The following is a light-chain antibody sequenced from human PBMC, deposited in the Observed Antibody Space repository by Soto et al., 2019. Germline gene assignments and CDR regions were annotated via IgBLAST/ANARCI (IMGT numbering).Light chain of an antibody. CDR2: FAS. J-gene: IGKJ1*01. CDR3: HQYFSWPRGT. Sequence: EIVMTQSPGTLSVSPGERATLSCRASQNIINNLAWYQQKPGQAPRLLIFFASTRLTGIPARLSGSGSGTEFTLTINSLQSEDFAVYYCHQYFSWPRGTFGQGTKVDIK. V-gene: IGKV3-15*01. CDR1: QNIINN.